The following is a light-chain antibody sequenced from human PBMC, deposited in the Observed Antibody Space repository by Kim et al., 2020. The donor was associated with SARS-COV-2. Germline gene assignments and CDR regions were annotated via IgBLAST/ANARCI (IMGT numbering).Light chain of an antibody. CDR1: KLGDKY. J-gene: IGLJ2*01. V-gene: IGLV3-1*01. CDR3: QAWDSSVV. Sequence: SYELTQPPSVSVSPGQTASITCSGDKLGDKYACWYQQKPGQSPVLVIYQDSKRPSGIPERFSGSNSGTTATPTISGTQPMDEADYYCQAWDSSVVFGGG. CDR2: QDS.